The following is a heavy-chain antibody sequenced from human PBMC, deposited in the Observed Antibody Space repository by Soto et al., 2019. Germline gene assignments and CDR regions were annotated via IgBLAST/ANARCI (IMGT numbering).Heavy chain of an antibody. D-gene: IGHD3-10*01. V-gene: IGHV3-13*04. Sequence: EVQLVESGGGLVQPGGSLRLSCAASGFTFSSYDMHWVRQATGKGLEWVSAIGTAGETYYPGSVKGRFTISRENAQNSVYLQMNSLRAGDTAVYYCARGSTMVRGVILDAFDIWGQGTMVTVSS. CDR1: GFTFSSYD. J-gene: IGHJ3*02. CDR2: IGTAGET. CDR3: ARGSTMVRGVILDAFDI.